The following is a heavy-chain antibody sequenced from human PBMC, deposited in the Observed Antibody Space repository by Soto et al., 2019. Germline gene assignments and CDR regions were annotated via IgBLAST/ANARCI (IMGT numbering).Heavy chain of an antibody. D-gene: IGHD1-26*01. CDR2: IYSVGST. Sequence: EVQLVESGGGLIQPGGSLRLSCAASGFSVSSNYMSWVRQAPGKGLEWVSLIYSVGSTYYADSVKGRLTISRDNSKNTLYLQMNSLRAEDTAVYYCARLEVGWELGVGPLDFWGQGTLVTVSS. J-gene: IGHJ4*02. V-gene: IGHV3-53*01. CDR3: ARLEVGWELGVGPLDF. CDR1: GFSVSSNY.